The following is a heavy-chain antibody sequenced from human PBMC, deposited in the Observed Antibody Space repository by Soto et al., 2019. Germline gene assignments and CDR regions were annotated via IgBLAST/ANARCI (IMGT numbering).Heavy chain of an antibody. J-gene: IGHJ6*02. CDR3: TTVWGGDCYYYGMDV. CDR2: IKSKTDGGTT. V-gene: IGHV3-15*07. Sequence: EVQLVESGGGLVKPGGSLRLSCAASGFTFSNAWMNWVRQAPGKGLEWVGRIKSKTDGGTTDYAAPVKGRFTISRDDSKNTLSLQMNSLKTEDTAVYYGTTVWGGDCYYYGMDVWGQGTTVTVSS. D-gene: IGHD2-21*01. CDR1: GFTFSNAW.